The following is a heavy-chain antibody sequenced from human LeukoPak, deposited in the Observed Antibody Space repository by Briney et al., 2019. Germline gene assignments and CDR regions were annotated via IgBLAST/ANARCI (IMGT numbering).Heavy chain of an antibody. J-gene: IGHJ4*02. Sequence: SETLSLTCAVSGGSISSGGYSWSWIRQPAGKGLEWIGRIYTSGSTNYNPSLKSRVTMSVDTSKNQFSLKLSSVTAADTAVYYCARWGFDFWSGYGDYWGQGTLVTVSS. V-gene: IGHV4-61*02. CDR1: GGSISSGGYS. D-gene: IGHD3-3*01. CDR2: IYTSGST. CDR3: ARWGFDFWSGYGDY.